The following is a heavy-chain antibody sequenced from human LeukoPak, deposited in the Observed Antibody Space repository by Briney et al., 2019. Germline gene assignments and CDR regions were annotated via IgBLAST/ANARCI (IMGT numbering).Heavy chain of an antibody. CDR3: AKDIGSSSWYFDY. V-gene: IGHV3-9*01. Sequence: LSLTCAVSGGSISSGGYSWSWIRQPPGTGLEWVSGISWNSGSIGYADSVKGRFTISRDNAKNSLNLQMNSLRVEDTALYYCAKDIGSSSWYFDYWGQGTLVTVSS. CDR2: ISWNSGSI. J-gene: IGHJ4*02. D-gene: IGHD6-13*01. CDR1: GGSISSGGYS.